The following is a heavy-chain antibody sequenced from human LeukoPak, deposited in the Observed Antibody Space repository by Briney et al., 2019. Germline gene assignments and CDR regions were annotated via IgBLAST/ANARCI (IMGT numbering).Heavy chain of an antibody. CDR1: GGSITSGGYY. CDR2: IYYEAST. Sequence: PSETLSLTCTVSGGSITSGGYYWSWIRQFPGKGLEWIGYIYYEASTYYNPSLKSRVTISRDTSKNQFSLNMTSVTAADTAVYYCARVGRRNWFDPWGQGTLVTVSS. CDR3: ARVGRRNWFDP. J-gene: IGHJ5*02. V-gene: IGHV4-31*03.